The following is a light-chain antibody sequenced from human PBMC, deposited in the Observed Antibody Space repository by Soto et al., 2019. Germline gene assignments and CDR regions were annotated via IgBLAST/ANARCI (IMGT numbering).Light chain of an antibody. CDR3: SSYTSSSTLVV. CDR2: DVS. V-gene: IGLV2-14*01. Sequence: QSVLTQPASVSGSPGQSITISCTGTSSDVGGYNYVSWYQQHPGKAPKLMIYDVSNRPSGVSNRFSGSKSGKTASLTISGLQAEDEADYYCSSYTSSSTLVVFGGGTKLTVL. CDR1: SSDVGGYNY. J-gene: IGLJ2*01.